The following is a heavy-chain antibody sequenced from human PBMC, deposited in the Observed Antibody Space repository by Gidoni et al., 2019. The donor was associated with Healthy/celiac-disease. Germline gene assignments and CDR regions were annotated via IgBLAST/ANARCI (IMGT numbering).Heavy chain of an antibody. V-gene: IGHV3-30*18. CDR3: AKDIGNSSSWYGVPFFDY. J-gene: IGHJ4*02. D-gene: IGHD6-13*01. CDR2: ISYDGSNK. CDR1: GFTFSSSG. Sequence: QVQLVESGGGVVQPGRSLRLSCAASGFTFSSSGRHWVRQAPGKGLEWVAVISYDGSNKYYADSVKGRFTISRDNSKNTLYLQMNSLRAEDTAVYYCAKDIGNSSSWYGVPFFDYWGQGTLVTVSS.